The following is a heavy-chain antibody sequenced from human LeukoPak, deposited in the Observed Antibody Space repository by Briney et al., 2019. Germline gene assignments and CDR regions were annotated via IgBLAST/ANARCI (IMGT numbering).Heavy chain of an antibody. Sequence: SETLSLTCAVYGGSFSGYYWSWIRQPPGKGLEWIGEINHSGSTNYNPSLKSRVTISVDKSKNQFSLKLSSVTAADTAVYYCARVSGSSGYYGFDYWGQGTLVTVSS. J-gene: IGHJ4*02. V-gene: IGHV4-34*01. CDR1: GGSFSGYY. CDR3: ARVSGSSGYYGFDY. D-gene: IGHD3-22*01. CDR2: INHSGST.